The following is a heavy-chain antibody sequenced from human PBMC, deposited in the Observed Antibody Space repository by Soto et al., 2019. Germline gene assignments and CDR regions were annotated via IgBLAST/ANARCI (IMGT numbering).Heavy chain of an antibody. J-gene: IGHJ6*02. CDR1: GGSISSYY. Sequence: SETLSLTCTVSGGSISSYYWSWIRQPPGKGLEWFGYIYYSGSTTYNPSLKSRVTISVDTSKNQFSLKLSSATAADTAVYYCARDRQTDLRYFDWLPPRYYYYGMDVWGQGTTVT. V-gene: IGHV4-59*01. CDR2: IYYSGST. CDR3: ARDRQTDLRYFDWLPPRYYYYGMDV. D-gene: IGHD3-9*01.